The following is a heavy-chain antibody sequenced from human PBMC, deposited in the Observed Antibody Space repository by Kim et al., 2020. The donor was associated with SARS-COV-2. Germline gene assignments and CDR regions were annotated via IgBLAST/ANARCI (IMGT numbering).Heavy chain of an antibody. CDR2: LSASGVST. J-gene: IGHJ4*02. CDR1: GFTFTSYA. D-gene: IGHD6-19*01. V-gene: IGHV3-23*01. CDR3: ANRIAVTGDRGY. Sequence: GGSLRLSCAASGFTFTSYAMIWVRQPPGKGLEWVSSLSASGVSTYYADSVKGRFTISRDNSRNTVYLQMNSLRAEDTAVYYCANRIAVTGDRGYWGQGTLVTVSS.